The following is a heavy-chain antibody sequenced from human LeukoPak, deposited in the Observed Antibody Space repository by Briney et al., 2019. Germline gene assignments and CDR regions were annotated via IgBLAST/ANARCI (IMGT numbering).Heavy chain of an antibody. CDR3: ARVADYASNWFDP. CDR2: IIPIFGTA. J-gene: IGHJ5*02. D-gene: IGHD4-17*01. CDR1: GGTFSSYA. Sequence: SVKVSCKASGGTFSSYAISWVRQAPGQGLEWMGGIIPIFGTANYAQKFQGRVTITADESTSAAYMELSSLRSEDTAVYYCARVADYASNWFDPWGQGTLVTVSS. V-gene: IGHV1-69*01.